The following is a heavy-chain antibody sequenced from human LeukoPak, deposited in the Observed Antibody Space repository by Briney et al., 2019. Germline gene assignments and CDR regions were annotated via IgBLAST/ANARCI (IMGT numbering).Heavy chain of an antibody. Sequence: GASVKVSCKASGGTFSSYAISWVRQAPGQGLEWMGRINPNSGGTNYAQKFQGRVTMTRDTSISTAYMELSRLRSDDTAVYYCARDIVGAEGLDYWGQGTLVTVSS. CDR1: GGTFSSYA. CDR3: ARDIVGAEGLDY. V-gene: IGHV1-2*06. D-gene: IGHD1-26*01. CDR2: INPNSGGT. J-gene: IGHJ4*02.